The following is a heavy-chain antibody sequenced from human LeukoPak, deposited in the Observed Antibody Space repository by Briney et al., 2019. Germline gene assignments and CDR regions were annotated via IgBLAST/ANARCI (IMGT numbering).Heavy chain of an antibody. CDR3: ARLTYNYGTGSGFDF. D-gene: IGHD5-18*01. Sequence: PGGSLRLSCAASGFTLTSNYMSWVRQAPGKGLEWVSVIYGGGSTYYADSVKGRFTISRDNSKNTLYLQMNSLRAEDTAVYYCARLTYNYGTGSGFDFWGQGTLVTVSS. CDR2: IYGGGST. V-gene: IGHV3-66*04. CDR1: GFTLTSNY. J-gene: IGHJ4*02.